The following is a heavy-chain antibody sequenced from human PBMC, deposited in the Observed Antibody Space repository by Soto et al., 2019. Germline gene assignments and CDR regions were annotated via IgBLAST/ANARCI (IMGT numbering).Heavy chain of an antibody. J-gene: IGHJ4*02. CDR1: GFPFNNYA. Sequence: GGSLRLSCAASGFPFNNYAMHWVRQAPGKGLEWVAVIWHDGSNEHYADSVKGRFRIARDNSNNTLYLQMNSLRGEDTALYYCARDDVSMVTTFLDYWGLGTLVT. CDR2: IWHDGSNE. V-gene: IGHV3-33*01. D-gene: IGHD2-21*02. CDR3: ARDDVSMVTTFLDY.